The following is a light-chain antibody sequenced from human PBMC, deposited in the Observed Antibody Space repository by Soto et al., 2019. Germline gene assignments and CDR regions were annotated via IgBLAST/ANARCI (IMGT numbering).Light chain of an antibody. V-gene: IGKV3-20*01. CDR1: QSVSSGY. J-gene: IGKJ3*01. CDR3: QQFRT. CDR2: GAS. Sequence: DIVLTQSPCTLSLSPGERATLSCRASQSVSSGYVAWYQQKPGQSPRLLIHGASSRATGIPDRFSGSGSGTDFTLTISRLEPEDSAVYYCQQFRTFGPGTKVEIK.